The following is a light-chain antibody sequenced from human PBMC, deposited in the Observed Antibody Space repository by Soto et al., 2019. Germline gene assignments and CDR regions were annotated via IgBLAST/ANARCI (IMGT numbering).Light chain of an antibody. V-gene: IGKV3-11*01. Sequence: EIVSTQPTCTLSLPPGERATLSCMASETIRGLLAWYQQRPGQPPRLLIYDTSNRATGIPARFSGSGSGTDFTLTISGLEPADLGVYYCQQRHNCPITFGQGTRLEIK. CDR2: DTS. J-gene: IGKJ5*01. CDR3: QQRHNCPIT. CDR1: ETIRGL.